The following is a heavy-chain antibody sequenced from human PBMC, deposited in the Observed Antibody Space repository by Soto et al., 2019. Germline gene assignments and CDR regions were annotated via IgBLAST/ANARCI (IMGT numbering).Heavy chain of an antibody. CDR2: ISSSSSYI. Sequence: GGSLRLSCAASGFTFSSYSMNWVRQAPGKGLDWVSSISSSSSYIYYADSVKGRFTISRDNAKNSLYLQMNSLRAEDTAVYYCARAPPRTGSSSWNFFDYWGQGTLVTVSS. J-gene: IGHJ4*02. CDR1: GFTFSSYS. D-gene: IGHD6-13*01. CDR3: ARAPPRTGSSSWNFFDY. V-gene: IGHV3-21*01.